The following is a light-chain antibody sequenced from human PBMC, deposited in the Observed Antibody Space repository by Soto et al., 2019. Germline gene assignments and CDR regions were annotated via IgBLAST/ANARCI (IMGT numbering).Light chain of an antibody. Sequence: EIVLTQSPDTLSLSPGERATLSCRASQSVSSYLAWYQQKRGQAPRLLIYAASTRATGIPDRFSGSGSGTDFTLTISRLEPGDFAVYYCQHFGGTTFTFGQGTRLEIK. CDR1: QSVSSY. V-gene: IGKV3-20*01. J-gene: IGKJ5*01. CDR3: QHFGGTTFT. CDR2: AAS.